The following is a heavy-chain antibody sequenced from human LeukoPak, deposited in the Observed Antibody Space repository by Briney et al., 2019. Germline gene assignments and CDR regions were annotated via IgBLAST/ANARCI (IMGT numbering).Heavy chain of an antibody. D-gene: IGHD2-2*01. CDR3: ASGKYCSSTSCYFYYDSSGHAY. Sequence: SVKVSCKASGGTFSSYAISWVRQAPGQGLEWMGGIIPIFGTANYAQKFQGRVTITTDESTSTAYMELSSLRSEDTAVYHCASGKYCSSTSCYFYYDSSGHAYWGQGTLVTVSS. CDR1: GGTFSSYA. J-gene: IGHJ4*02. CDR2: IIPIFGTA. V-gene: IGHV1-69*05.